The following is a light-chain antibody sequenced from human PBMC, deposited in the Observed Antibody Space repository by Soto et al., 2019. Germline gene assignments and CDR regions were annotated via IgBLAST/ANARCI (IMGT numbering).Light chain of an antibody. V-gene: IGKV3-20*01. CDR1: QSVSRSY. CDR2: RAS. CDR3: QQCGSSPT. J-gene: IGKJ1*01. Sequence: EIVLTQSPGTLSLSPGERATLSCRASQSVSRSYLAWYQQKPGQAPRLLIYRASSRATGIPDRFSGSGSGTDFTLTINRLEPEDFAVYYCQQCGSSPTFGQGTKVEIK.